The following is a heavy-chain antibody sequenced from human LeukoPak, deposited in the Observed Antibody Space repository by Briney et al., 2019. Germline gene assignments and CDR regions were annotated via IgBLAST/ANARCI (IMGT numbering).Heavy chain of an antibody. V-gene: IGHV1-69*06. D-gene: IGHD3-3*01. CDR1: GGTFSSYA. J-gene: IGHJ6*03. Sequence: SVKVSCKASGGTFSSYAISWVRQAPGQGLEWMGGIIPIFGTANYAQKFQGRVTITADKSTSTAYMELSSLRSEDTAVYYCARRALVYDFWSGYRGYYMDVWGKGTTVTVSS. CDR2: IIPIFGTA. CDR3: ARRALVYDFWSGYRGYYMDV.